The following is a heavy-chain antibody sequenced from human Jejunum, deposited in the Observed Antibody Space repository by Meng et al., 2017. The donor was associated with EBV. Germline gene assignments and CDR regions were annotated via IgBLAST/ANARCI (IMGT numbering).Heavy chain of an antibody. CDR1: GFIFSSYT. Sequence: EVQLLESGGGLVQRGGSLRLSCAASGFIFSSYTMNWVRQAPGKGLEWVSGMSGPGASTYYADSVKGRFTISRDDSKSTVYLQMNSLRVEDTALYYCAKARIVGATKAIDYWGQGTLVTVSS. D-gene: IGHD1-26*01. V-gene: IGHV3-23*01. CDR2: MSGPGAST. CDR3: AKARIVGATKAIDY. J-gene: IGHJ4*02.